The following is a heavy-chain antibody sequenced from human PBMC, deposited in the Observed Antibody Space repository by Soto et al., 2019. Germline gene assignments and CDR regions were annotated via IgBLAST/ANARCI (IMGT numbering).Heavy chain of an antibody. V-gene: IGHV3-7*01. CDR1: GFTFSSYW. Sequence: GGSLRLSCAASGFTFSSYWMSWLRQAPGKGLEWVANIKQDGSEKYYVDPVKGRFTISRDNAKNSLYLQMNSLRAEDTATYYCARDVGSSGSSRWFDTWGQGTLVTVSS. CDR2: IKQDGSEK. J-gene: IGHJ5*02. CDR3: ARDVGSSGSSRWFDT. D-gene: IGHD3-10*01.